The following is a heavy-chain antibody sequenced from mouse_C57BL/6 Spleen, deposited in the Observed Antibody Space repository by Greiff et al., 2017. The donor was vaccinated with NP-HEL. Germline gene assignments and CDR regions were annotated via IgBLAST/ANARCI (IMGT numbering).Heavy chain of an antibody. Sequence: QVQLKQPGAELVKPGASVKMSCKASGYTFTSYWITWVKQRPGQGLEWIGDIYPGSGSTNYNEKFKSKATLTVDTSSSTAYMQLSSLTSEDSAVYYCAREGAYDYPRYFDVWGTGTTVTVSS. D-gene: IGHD2-4*01. CDR2: IYPGSGST. CDR3: AREGAYDYPRYFDV. J-gene: IGHJ1*03. CDR1: GYTFTSYW. V-gene: IGHV1-55*01.